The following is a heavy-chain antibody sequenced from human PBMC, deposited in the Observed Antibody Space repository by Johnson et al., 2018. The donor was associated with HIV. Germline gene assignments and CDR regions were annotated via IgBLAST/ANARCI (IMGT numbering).Heavy chain of an antibody. V-gene: IGHV3-9*01. CDR2: ISWNSGNI. CDR3: AKDIILGSGDTGDGAFDS. D-gene: IGHD3-10*01. Sequence: VASGGGLVQPGRSLRLSCAASGFTFHDYAMHWVRQASGKGLEWVSGISWNSGNIDYVDSVQGRFTISRDNAKNSLYLQMYSLRVEDTALYYCAKDIILGSGDTGDGAFDSWGQGTMVTVSS. J-gene: IGHJ3*02. CDR1: GFTFHDYA.